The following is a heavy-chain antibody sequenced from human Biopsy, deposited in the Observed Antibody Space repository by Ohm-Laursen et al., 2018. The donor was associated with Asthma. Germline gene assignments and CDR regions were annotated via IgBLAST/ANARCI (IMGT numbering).Heavy chain of an antibody. V-gene: IGHV3-7*01. CDR1: GFTFSSYW. J-gene: IGHJ1*01. CDR2: IKHDGSEK. CDR3: ARTFHFWSPYHAEHYQL. D-gene: IGHD3-3*01. Sequence: GSLRLSCSASGFTFSSYWMNWVRQVPGQGLEWVANIKHDGSEKNHVDSLKGRFTISRDNAKNLLFLQMNSLRAEDTAVYYCARTFHFWSPYHAEHYQLWGQGTLVTVSS.